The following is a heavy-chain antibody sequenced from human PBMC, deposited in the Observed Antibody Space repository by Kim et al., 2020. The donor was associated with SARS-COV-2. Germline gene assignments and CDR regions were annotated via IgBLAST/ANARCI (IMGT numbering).Heavy chain of an antibody. V-gene: IGHV4-59*01. CDR2: IYYSGST. Sequence: SETLSLTCTVSGGSISSYYWSWIRQPPGKGLEWIGYIYYSGSTNYNPSLKSRVTISVDTSKNQFSLKLSSVTAADTAVYYCASALVGASLFAAFDIWGQGTMVTVSS. CDR3: ASALVGASLFAAFDI. J-gene: IGHJ3*02. CDR1: GGSISSYY. D-gene: IGHD1-26*01.